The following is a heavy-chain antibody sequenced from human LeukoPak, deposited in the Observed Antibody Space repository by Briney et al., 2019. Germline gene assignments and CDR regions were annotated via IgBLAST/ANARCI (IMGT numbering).Heavy chain of an antibody. V-gene: IGHV3-23*01. CDR1: GFTFRSFA. CDR2: ISGSGDST. CDR3: AKDRGYHYDSSGYYRMDAFDI. D-gene: IGHD3-22*01. J-gene: IGHJ3*02. Sequence: PGGSLRLSCAASGFTFRSFAVTWVRQAPGKGLEWVSVISGSGDSTYYADSVKGRFTISRDSSKNTLYLQMNSLRAEDTAVYYCAKDRGYHYDSSGYYRMDAFDIWGQGTMVTVSS.